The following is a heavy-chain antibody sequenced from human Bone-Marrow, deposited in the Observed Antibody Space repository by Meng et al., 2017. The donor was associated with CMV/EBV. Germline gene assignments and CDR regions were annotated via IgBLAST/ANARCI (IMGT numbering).Heavy chain of an antibody. CDR3: ARDARIAALRYYGMDV. Sequence: SVKVSCKTSGYMFTSYHMHWVRQVPGQGLEWMGRIIPILGIANYAQKFQGRVTITADKSTSTAYMELSSLRSEDTAVYYCARDARIAALRYYGMDVWGQGTTVTVSS. D-gene: IGHD6-13*01. CDR1: GYMFTSYH. CDR2: IIPILGIA. V-gene: IGHV1-69*04. J-gene: IGHJ6*02.